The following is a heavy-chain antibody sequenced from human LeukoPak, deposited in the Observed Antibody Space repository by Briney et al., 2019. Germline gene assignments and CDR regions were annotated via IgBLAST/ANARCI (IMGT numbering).Heavy chain of an antibody. Sequence: SETLSLTCTVSGGSISSYYWSWIRQPPGKGLEGMGYIYYSGSTNYNPSLKSRVTISVDTSKNQFSLKLSSVTAADTAVYYCAGLTTVTTGNYFDYWGQGTLVTVSS. J-gene: IGHJ4*02. CDR3: AGLTTVTTGNYFDY. D-gene: IGHD4-17*01. CDR1: GGSISSYY. V-gene: IGHV4-59*01. CDR2: IYYSGST.